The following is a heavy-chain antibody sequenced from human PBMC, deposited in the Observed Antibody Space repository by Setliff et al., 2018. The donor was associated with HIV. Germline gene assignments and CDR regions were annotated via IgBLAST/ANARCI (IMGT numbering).Heavy chain of an antibody. J-gene: IGHJ6*02. CDR1: GFTFGDYA. Sequence: LRLSCTASGFTFGDYAMTWVRQAPGKGLEWVGFIRSKAYGGTTEYAASVKGRFTISRDDSKSIAYLQMNSLKTEDTAVYYCTRDTAMANYYYYGMDVWGQGTTVTVSS. D-gene: IGHD5-18*01. CDR3: TRDTAMANYYYYGMDV. V-gene: IGHV3-49*04. CDR2: IRSKAYGGTT.